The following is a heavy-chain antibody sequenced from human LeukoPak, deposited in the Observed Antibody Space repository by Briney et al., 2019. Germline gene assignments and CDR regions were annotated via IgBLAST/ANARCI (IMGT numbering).Heavy chain of an antibody. CDR3: ARGYTYYYDSSGYQDDY. CDR2: MNPNSGNT. J-gene: IGHJ4*02. V-gene: IGHV1-8*01. Sequence: GASVKVSCKASGYTFTSYDINWVRQATGQGLEWMGWMNPNSGNTGYAQKIQGRVTMTRNTSISTAYMELSSLRSEDTAVYYCARGYTYYYDSSGYQDDYWGQGTLVTVSS. CDR1: GYTFTSYD. D-gene: IGHD3-22*01.